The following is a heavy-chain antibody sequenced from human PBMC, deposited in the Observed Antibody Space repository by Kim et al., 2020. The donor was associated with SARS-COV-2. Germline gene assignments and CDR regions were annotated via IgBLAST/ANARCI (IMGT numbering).Heavy chain of an antibody. V-gene: IGHV3-73*01. D-gene: IGHD6-13*01. CDR3: TRVPPYSNSWWDAFDI. CDR2: IRSKANSYAT. CDR1: GFIFSDSA. Sequence: GESLKISCAASGFIFSDSAMYWVRQASGKGLQWVGRIRSKANSYATAYDVSVKGRFIISRDDSKNTAYLQMNSLKTEDTAIYYCTRVPPYSNSWWDAFDIWGQGTMVTVSS. J-gene: IGHJ3*02.